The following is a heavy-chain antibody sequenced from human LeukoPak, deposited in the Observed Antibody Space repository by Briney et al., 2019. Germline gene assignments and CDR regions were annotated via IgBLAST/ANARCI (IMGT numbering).Heavy chain of an antibody. J-gene: IGHJ6*03. CDR2: ISSSSSYI. V-gene: IGHV3-21*01. Sequence: GGSLRLSCAASGFTFSIYSMNWVRQAPGKGLEWVSSISSSSSYIYYADSVKGRFTISRDNAKNSLYLQMDSLRPEDTAVYYCARDPYSGNYGAYYYYYMDVWGKGTTVTISS. CDR3: ARDPYSGNYGAYYYYYMDV. D-gene: IGHD1-26*01. CDR1: GFTFSIYS.